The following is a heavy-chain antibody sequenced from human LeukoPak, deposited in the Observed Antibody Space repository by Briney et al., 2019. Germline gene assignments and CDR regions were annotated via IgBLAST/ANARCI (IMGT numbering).Heavy chain of an antibody. CDR2: IYYSGST. V-gene: IGHV4-39*07. D-gene: IGHD2-2*01. J-gene: IGHJ3*02. Sequence: SETLSLTCTVSGGSISSSSYYWGWIRQPPRKGLEWIGSIYYSGSTNYNPSLKSRVTISVDTSKNQFSLKLSSVTAADTAVYYCATSVVPAAKEDAFDIWGQGTMVTVSS. CDR1: GGSISSSSYY. CDR3: ATSVVPAAKEDAFDI.